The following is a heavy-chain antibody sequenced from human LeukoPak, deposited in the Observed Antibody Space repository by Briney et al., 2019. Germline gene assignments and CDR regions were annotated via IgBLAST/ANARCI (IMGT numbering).Heavy chain of an antibody. CDR1: GFTFSSYG. D-gene: IGHD1-14*01. CDR2: IRYDGSNK. J-gene: IGHJ5*02. CDR3: AKDTTPPKAGFDP. V-gene: IGHV3-30*02. Sequence: GGSLRLSCAASGFTFSSYGMHWVRQAPGKGLEWVAFIRYDGSNKYYADSVKGRFTISRDNTKNTLYLQMNSLRAEDTAVYYCAKDTTPPKAGFDPWGQGTLVTVSS.